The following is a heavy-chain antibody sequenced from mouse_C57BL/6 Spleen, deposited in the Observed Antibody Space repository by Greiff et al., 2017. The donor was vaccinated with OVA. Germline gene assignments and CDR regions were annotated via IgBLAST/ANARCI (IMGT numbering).Heavy chain of an antibody. CDR1: GYTFTSYW. CDR3: ARWLLGD. J-gene: IGHJ3*01. D-gene: IGHD2-3*01. Sequence: QVQLQQPGAELVRPGTSVKLSCKASGYTFTSYWMHWVKQRPGQGLEWIGVIDPSDSYTNYNQKFKGKATLTVDTSSSTAYMQLSSLTSEDSAVDYCARWLLGDWGQGTLVTVSA. CDR2: IDPSDSYT. V-gene: IGHV1-59*01.